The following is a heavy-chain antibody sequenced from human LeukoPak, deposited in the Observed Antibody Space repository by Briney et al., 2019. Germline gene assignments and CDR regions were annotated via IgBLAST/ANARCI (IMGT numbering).Heavy chain of an antibody. J-gene: IGHJ4*02. CDR2: VRYDGSKT. CDR1: GFSFGGYG. Sequence: PGGSLRLSCAASGFSFGGYGMHWVRQTPGEGMDWGSLVRYDGSKTYYGDTVKGRFTISRDNSNNTVYLQMNRLRPDDTAVSYCVRDGIGGSTTLNSWGQGTLVTVSS. CDR3: VRDGIGGSTTLNS. D-gene: IGHD4-17*01. V-gene: IGHV3-30*02.